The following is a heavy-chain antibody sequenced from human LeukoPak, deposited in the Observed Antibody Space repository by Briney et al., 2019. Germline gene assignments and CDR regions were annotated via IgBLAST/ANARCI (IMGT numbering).Heavy chain of an antibody. J-gene: IGHJ6*02. CDR2: IIPILGIA. CDR1: GGTFSSYA. Sequence: SVKVSCKASGGTFSSYAISWVRQAPGQGLEWMGRIIPILGIANYAQKFQGRVTITADKSTSTAYMELSSLRSEDTAVYYCARAHRPNWNYGYYGMDVWGQGTMVTVSS. CDR3: ARAHRPNWNYGYYGMDV. V-gene: IGHV1-69*04. D-gene: IGHD1-1*01.